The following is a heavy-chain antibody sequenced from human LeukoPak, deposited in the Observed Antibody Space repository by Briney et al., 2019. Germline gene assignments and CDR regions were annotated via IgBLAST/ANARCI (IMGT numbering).Heavy chain of an antibody. CDR1: GYSISSGTYY. V-gene: IGHV4-61*02. Sequence: PSETLSLTCTVSGYSISSGTYYWTWIRQPAGKGLEWIGRISTSGSTNYNPSLKSRVTISIDTSKNQFSLRLNSVTAADTAMYYCAKSGGYGLIDYWGQGTRVTVSS. D-gene: IGHD1-26*01. CDR2: ISTSGST. J-gene: IGHJ4*02. CDR3: AKSGGYGLIDY.